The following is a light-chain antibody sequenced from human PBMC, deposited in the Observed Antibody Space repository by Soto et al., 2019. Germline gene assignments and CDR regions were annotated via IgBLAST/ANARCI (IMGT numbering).Light chain of an antibody. J-gene: IGLJ3*02. Sequence: QLVLTQSPSASASLGASVKLTCTLSSGHSSYAIAWHQLLPEMGPRFLMKLTSDGSHSKGDGIPDRFSGSSSGAERYLTISSLQSEDEADYYCQTWGTGINWVFGGGTKLTVL. CDR3: QTWGTGINWV. V-gene: IGLV4-69*01. CDR1: SGHSSYA. CDR2: LTSDGSH.